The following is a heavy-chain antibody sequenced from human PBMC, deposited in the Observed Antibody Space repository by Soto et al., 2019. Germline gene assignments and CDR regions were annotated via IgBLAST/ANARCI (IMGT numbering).Heavy chain of an antibody. J-gene: IGHJ3*02. CDR2: TYYSGST. CDR3: AREEAGAFDI. D-gene: IGHD3-10*01. CDR1: GVSMSSGGYY. Sequence: SETLSLTCTVSGVSMSSGGYYWTWIRQHPGKGLEWIGYTYYSGSTYYNPSLKSRLTISVDTSKNQFSLRLSSVTAADTAVYYCAREEAGAFDIWGQGTMVTVSS. V-gene: IGHV4-31*03.